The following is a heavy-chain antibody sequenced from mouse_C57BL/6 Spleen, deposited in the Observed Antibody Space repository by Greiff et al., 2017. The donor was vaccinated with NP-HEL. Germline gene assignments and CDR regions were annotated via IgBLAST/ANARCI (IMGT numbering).Heavy chain of an antibody. CDR1: GYTFTSYT. J-gene: IGHJ3*01. D-gene: IGHD2-3*01. Sequence: QVQLQQSGAELARPGASVKMSCKASGYTFTSYTMHWVKQRPGQGLEWIGYINPSSGYTKYNQKFKDKATLTADKSSSTAYMQLSSLTSEDSAVYYCARSDGQAWFAYWGQGTLVTVSA. CDR3: ARSDGQAWFAY. V-gene: IGHV1-4*01. CDR2: INPSSGYT.